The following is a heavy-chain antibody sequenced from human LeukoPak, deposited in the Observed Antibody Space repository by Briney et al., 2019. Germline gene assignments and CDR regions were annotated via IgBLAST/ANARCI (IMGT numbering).Heavy chain of an antibody. J-gene: IGHJ4*02. CDR2: IFTTGGA. V-gene: IGHV4-4*07. CDR3: ARGYYGSGRD. Sequence: SETLSLTCTVSGGSIGTYYWSWIRQPAGKGLEWIGRIFTTGGANYNPSLKSRVTISVDTSKNQFSLKLSSVTAADTAVYYCARGYYGSGRDWGQGTLVTVSS. CDR1: GGSIGTYY. D-gene: IGHD3-10*01.